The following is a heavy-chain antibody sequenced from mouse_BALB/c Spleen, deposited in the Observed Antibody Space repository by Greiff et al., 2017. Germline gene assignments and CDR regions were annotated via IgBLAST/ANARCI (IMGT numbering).Heavy chain of an antibody. V-gene: IGHV4-1*02. Sequence: EVKLMESGGGLVQPGGSLKLSCAASGFDFSRYWMSWVRQAPGKGLEWIGEINPDSSTINYTPSLKDKFIISRDNAKNTLYLQMSKVRSEDTALYYCARREYYGSYAMDYWGQGTSVTVSS. CDR1: GFDFSRYW. CDR3: ARREYYGSYAMDY. D-gene: IGHD1-1*01. CDR2: INPDSSTI. J-gene: IGHJ4*01.